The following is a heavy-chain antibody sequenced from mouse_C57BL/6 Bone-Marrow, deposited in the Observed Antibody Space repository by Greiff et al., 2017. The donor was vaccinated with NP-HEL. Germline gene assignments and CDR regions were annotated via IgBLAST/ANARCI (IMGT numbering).Heavy chain of an antibody. Sequence: QVQLKQPGAELVRPGTSVKLSCKASGYTFTSYWLHWVKQRPGQGLGWIGVLAPSDSYTNYHPQFKGKATLTVDTSSSTADMQLSSLTSEDSAVYYCARSGGNYPAWFAYWGQGTLVTVSA. V-gene: IGHV1-59*01. J-gene: IGHJ3*01. CDR1: GYTFTSYW. CDR3: ARSGGNYPAWFAY. D-gene: IGHD2-1*01. CDR2: LAPSDSYT.